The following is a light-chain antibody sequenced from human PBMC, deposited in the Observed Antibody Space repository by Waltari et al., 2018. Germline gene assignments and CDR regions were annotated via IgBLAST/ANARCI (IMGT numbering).Light chain of an antibody. CDR2: GAS. Sequence: IVMTQSPATLSVSPGEGATLSCRVSQSVSSNLAWYQQKPGQAPRLLIYGASTRATGLPVRFSGSGSGTEFTLTISSLQAEDVAVYYCQQYYTTPPITFGQGTRLEIK. CDR3: QQYYTTPPIT. J-gene: IGKJ5*01. V-gene: IGKV3-15*01. CDR1: QSVSSN.